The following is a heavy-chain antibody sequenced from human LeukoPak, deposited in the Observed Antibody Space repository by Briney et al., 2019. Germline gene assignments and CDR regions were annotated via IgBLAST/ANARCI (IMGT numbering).Heavy chain of an antibody. J-gene: IGHJ4*02. D-gene: IGHD4-17*01. CDR3: ARVRMTPGGFDY. CDR2: INSDGSST. V-gene: IGHV3-74*01. Sequence: PGGSLRLSCAASGFTFSSYWMHWVRQAPGKGLVWVSRINSDGSSTSYADSVKGRFTISRDDAKNTLYLQINSLRAEDTAVYYCARVRMTPGGFDYWGQGTLVTVSS. CDR1: GFTFSSYW.